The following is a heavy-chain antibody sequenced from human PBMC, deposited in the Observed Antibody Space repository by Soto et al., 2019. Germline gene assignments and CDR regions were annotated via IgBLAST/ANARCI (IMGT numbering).Heavy chain of an antibody. CDR1: GFTFSSYG. J-gene: IGHJ4*02. Sequence: SLRLSCAASGFTFSSYGMHWVRQAPGKGLEWVAVIWYDGSNKYYADSVKGRFTISRDNSKNTLYLQMNSLRAEDTAVYYCAREKSADGSEYWGQGTLVTVSS. CDR2: IWYDGSNK. CDR3: AREKSADGSEY. V-gene: IGHV3-33*01. D-gene: IGHD3-10*01.